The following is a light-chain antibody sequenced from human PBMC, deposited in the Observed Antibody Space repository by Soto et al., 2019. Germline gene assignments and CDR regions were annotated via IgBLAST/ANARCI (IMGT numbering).Light chain of an antibody. CDR3: TSFTSASTYV. Sequence: QSVLTQPASVSGSRGQSIAISCTGTSSDIGGHNSVSWYQQHPGKAPKLMIYNVSNRPSGVSNRFPGSKSGNTASLTISGLLSEDEADYYCTSFTSASTYVFGAGTKVTVL. V-gene: IGLV2-14*01. J-gene: IGLJ1*01. CDR1: SSDIGGHNS. CDR2: NVS.